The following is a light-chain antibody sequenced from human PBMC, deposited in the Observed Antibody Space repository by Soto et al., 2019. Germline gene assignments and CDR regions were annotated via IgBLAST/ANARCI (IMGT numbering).Light chain of an antibody. V-gene: IGLV4-69*01. CDR3: QNWGTGIEV. J-gene: IGLJ3*02. CDR1: SGHSSYT. CDR2: LNSDGSH. Sequence: QLVLTQSPSASASLGASVKLTCTLSSGHSSYTIAWHQQQPEKGPRYLMTLNSDGSHSEGDGIPDRFSGSSSGAERYLSISSLQSEDEADYYCQNWGTGIEVFGGGTKLTVL.